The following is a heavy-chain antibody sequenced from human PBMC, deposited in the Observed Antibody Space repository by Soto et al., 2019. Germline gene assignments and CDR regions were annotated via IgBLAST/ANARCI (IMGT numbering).Heavy chain of an antibody. Sequence: EVHLVESGGGLVKPGGSLRLSCAASGFSFSTYSMNWVHQAPGKGLEWVSSISSGSSYIYYAESVKGRFTISRDNTKNSLFLQMNSLRDEDTAVYYCAGEEGYWGRMDVWGQGTTVTVSS. CDR2: ISSGSSYI. CDR3: AGEEGYWGRMDV. D-gene: IGHD2-15*01. J-gene: IGHJ6*02. CDR1: GFSFSTYS. V-gene: IGHV3-21*01.